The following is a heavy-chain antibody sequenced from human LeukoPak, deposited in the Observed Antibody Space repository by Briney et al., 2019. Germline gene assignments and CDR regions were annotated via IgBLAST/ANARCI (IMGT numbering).Heavy chain of an antibody. V-gene: IGHV4-59*08. CDR2: IYYTGGT. Sequence: SETLSLTCTVSGGPIGSDYWTWIRQPPGKGLEYIGYIYYTGGTNYNPSLKSRVTISVDTSKNQFSLKLSSVTAADTAVYFCAKYGNSGWVIDNWGQGTLVTVSS. CDR1: GGPIGSDY. J-gene: IGHJ4*02. D-gene: IGHD6-19*01. CDR3: AKYGNSGWVIDN.